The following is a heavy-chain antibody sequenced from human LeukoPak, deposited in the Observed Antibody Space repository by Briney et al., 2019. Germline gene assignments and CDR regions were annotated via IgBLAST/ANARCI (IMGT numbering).Heavy chain of an antibody. CDR3: ARGPRQPARYCSGGSCYVY. D-gene: IGHD2-15*01. CDR2: INPNSGGT. J-gene: IGHJ4*02. Sequence: SVKVSCNASGYTFTGYYMHWVRQAPGPGLEWMGWINPNSGGTNYAQKFQGRGTMTRDTSISTAYMELSRLRSDDTAVYYCARGPRQPARYCSGGSCYVYWGQGTLVTVSS. CDR1: GYTFTGYY. V-gene: IGHV1-2*02.